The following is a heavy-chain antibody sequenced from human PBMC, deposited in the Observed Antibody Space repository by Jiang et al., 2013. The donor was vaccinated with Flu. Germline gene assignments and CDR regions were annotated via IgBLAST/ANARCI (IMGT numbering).Heavy chain of an antibody. J-gene: IGHJ4*02. CDR2: IDPDGGGT. CDR1: GYAITRYY. Sequence: CKASGYAITRYYMHWMRQAPGQGLEWMGVIDPDGGGTTYAQKLEGRVTITRDTSANTVYMELSSLRSDDTAVYYCATFTTKLTGDYWGQGTLVTVSS. CDR3: ATFTTKLTGDY. V-gene: IGHV1-46*04. D-gene: IGHD1-1*01.